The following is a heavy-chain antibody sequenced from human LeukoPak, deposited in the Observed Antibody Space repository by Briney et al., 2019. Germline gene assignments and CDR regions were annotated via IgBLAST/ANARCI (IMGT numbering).Heavy chain of an antibody. CDR3: ARFKGGTGFDY. CDR2: ISSSGKA. CDR1: GGSITTTDFD. J-gene: IGHJ4*02. Sequence: SETLSLTCAVSGGSITTTDFDWAWIRQPPGQGFEWIATISSSGKAYYYPSLMSRVTISVDTSKNQFSLDVTSVTAADTGLFYCARFKGGTGFDYWGGGMLVIVS. D-gene: IGHD1-26*01. V-gene: IGHV4-39*01.